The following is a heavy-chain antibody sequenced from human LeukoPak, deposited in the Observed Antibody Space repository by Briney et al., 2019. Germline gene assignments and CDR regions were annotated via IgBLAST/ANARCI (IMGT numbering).Heavy chain of an antibody. V-gene: IGHV1-69*13. CDR3: ARKSSGSYWGNFDY. CDR2: IIPIFGTA. J-gene: IGHJ4*02. CDR1: GGTFSSYA. Sequence: LVKVSCKASGGTFSSYAISWVRRAPGQGLEWMGGIIPIFGTANYAQKFQGRVTITADESTSTAYMELSSLRSEDTAVYYCARKSSGSYWGNFDYWGQGTLVTVSS. D-gene: IGHD1-26*01.